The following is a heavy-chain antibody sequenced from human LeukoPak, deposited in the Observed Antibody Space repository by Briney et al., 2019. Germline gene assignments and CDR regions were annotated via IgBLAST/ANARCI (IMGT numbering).Heavy chain of an antibody. CDR2: ISAYNGNT. CDR3: ARDHGMAAAGTLDY. Sequence: ASVKVSCKSSGYTFSIYGISWVRQAPGQGLEWMGWISAYNGNTNYAQKLQGRVTMTTDTSTSTAYMELRSLRSDDTAVYYCARDHGMAAAGTLDYWGQGTLVTVSS. D-gene: IGHD6-13*01. J-gene: IGHJ4*02. V-gene: IGHV1-18*01. CDR1: GYTFSIYG.